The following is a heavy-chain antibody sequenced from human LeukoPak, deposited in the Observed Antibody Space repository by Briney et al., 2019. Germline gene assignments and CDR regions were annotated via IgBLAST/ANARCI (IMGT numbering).Heavy chain of an antibody. J-gene: IGHJ4*02. CDR3: VSAYYGSGSDFDH. D-gene: IGHD3-10*01. CDR2: INSDGSST. V-gene: IGHV3-74*01. CDR1: GFTFSSYW. Sequence: GGSLRLSCAASGFTFSSYWMHWVRQAPGKGLVWVSRINSDGSSTSYADSVKGRFTISRDNSKNTLYLQMNGLRAEDTAVYYCVSAYYGSGSDFDHWGQGALVTVSS.